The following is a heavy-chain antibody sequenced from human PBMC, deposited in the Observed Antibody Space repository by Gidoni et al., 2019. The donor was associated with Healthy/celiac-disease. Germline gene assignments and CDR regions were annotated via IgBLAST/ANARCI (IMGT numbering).Heavy chain of an antibody. J-gene: IGHJ4*02. D-gene: IGHD6-19*01. Sequence: EVQLVESGGGLVQPGRSRRLSCAASGFTFDDYAMHWVRQAPGKGLEWVSGISWNSGSIGYADSVKGRFTISRDNAKNSLYLQMNSLRAEDTALYYCAKAPMYSSGWYPDYWGQGTLVTVSS. V-gene: IGHV3-9*01. CDR1: GFTFDDYA. CDR2: ISWNSGSI. CDR3: AKAPMYSSGWYPDY.